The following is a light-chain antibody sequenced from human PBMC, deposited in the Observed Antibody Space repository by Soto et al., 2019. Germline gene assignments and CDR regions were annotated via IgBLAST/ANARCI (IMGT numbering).Light chain of an antibody. V-gene: IGLV2-11*01. J-gene: IGLJ2*01. CDR3: CSYTSSSTLV. CDR2: DVS. CDR1: SSDVGGYNY. Sequence: QSVLTQPRSVSGSPGQSVTISCTGTSSDVGGYNYVSWYQHNPGKAPKLMIFDVSARPSGVPDRFSGSKSANTASLTISGLQAEDEADYYCCSYTSSSTLVFGGGTKLTVL.